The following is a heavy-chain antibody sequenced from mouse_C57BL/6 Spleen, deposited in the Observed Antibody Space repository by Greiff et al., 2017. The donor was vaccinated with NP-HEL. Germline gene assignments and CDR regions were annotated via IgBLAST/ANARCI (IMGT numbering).Heavy chain of an antibody. Sequence: EVMLVESGGGLVKPGGSLKLSCAASGFTFSDYGMHWVRQAPEKGLEWVAYISSGSSTIYYADTVKGRFTISRDNAKNTLFLQMTSLRSEDTAMYYCAGGYLDWYFDVWGTGTTVTVSS. D-gene: IGHD1-2*01. CDR1: GFTFSDYG. CDR3: AGGYLDWYFDV. V-gene: IGHV5-17*01. CDR2: ISSGSSTI. J-gene: IGHJ1*03.